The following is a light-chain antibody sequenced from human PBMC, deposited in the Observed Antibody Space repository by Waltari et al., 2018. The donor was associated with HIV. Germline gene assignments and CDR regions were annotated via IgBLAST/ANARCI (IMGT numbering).Light chain of an antibody. CDR2: DTD. CDR1: SSNIGIGY. J-gene: IGLJ2*01. Sequence: QSVLTQPPSVSAAPGQRVTISCSRSSSNIGIGYVSWYQQLPGTAPRLLIYDTDKRPSGIPDRFSGSRSGTSATLAIAGLQTGDEADYYCGTWDTSLSGGLFGGGTKLTVL. CDR3: GTWDTSLSGGL. V-gene: IGLV1-51*01.